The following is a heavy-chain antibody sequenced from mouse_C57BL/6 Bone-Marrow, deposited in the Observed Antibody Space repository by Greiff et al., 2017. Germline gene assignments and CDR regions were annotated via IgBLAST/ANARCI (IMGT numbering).Heavy chain of an antibody. CDR3: AGGLLRP. CDR1: GFNIKDYY. Sequence: VQLQQSGAELVKPGASVKLSCTASGFNIKDYYMNWVKQRTEQGLEWIGRIDPEDGDTNYDPKFQGTATITADTSSNTAYLQLSSLTSKDTAVYYCAGGLLRPWGQGTTLTVAS. V-gene: IGHV14-2*01. CDR2: IDPEDGDT. J-gene: IGHJ2*01. D-gene: IGHD1-1*01.